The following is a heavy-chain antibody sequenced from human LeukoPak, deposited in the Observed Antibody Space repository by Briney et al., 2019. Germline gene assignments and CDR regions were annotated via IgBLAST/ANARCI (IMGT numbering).Heavy chain of an antibody. Sequence: NPSGTLSLPCALSVGSISSNKCRRCVRQPPGKGLEWIGEIFHSGSTNYNPSLKSRVTISVDKSKNQFSLKLSSVTAADTAVYYCPSKRYELGSAAFYFWREGTMVTVYS. J-gene: IGHJ3*01. D-gene: IGHD3-10*01. CDR2: IFHSGST. CDR3: PSKRYELGSAAFYF. CDR1: VGSISSNKC. V-gene: IGHV4-4*02.